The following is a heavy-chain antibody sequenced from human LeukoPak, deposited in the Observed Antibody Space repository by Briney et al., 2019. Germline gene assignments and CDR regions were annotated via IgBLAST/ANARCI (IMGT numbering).Heavy chain of an antibody. CDR1: GGSISSYY. CDR3: ARDRFGDSHFDY. CDR2: IYYSGST. V-gene: IGHV4-59*01. Sequence: SETLSLTCTVSGGSISSYYWSWIRQPPGKGLEWIGYIYYSGSTNYNPSLKSRVTISVDTSKNQFSLKLSSVTAAGTAVYYCARDRFGDSHFDYWGQGTLVTVSS. D-gene: IGHD3-10*01. J-gene: IGHJ4*02.